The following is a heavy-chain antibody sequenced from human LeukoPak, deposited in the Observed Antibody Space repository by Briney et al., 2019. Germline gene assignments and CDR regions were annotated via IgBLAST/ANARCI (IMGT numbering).Heavy chain of an antibody. V-gene: IGHV3-21*01. CDR3: AREGTIVVGDAFDV. CDR1: GFSFSSST. Sequence: NPGGSLRLSCSASGFSFSSSTMNWVRQAPGKGLEWVASISSSGTYIYYADSVKGRFTISRDNAKSSLTLQMNSLRAEDTALYYCAREGTIVVGDAFDVWGQGTMVTVSS. J-gene: IGHJ3*01. D-gene: IGHD2-2*01. CDR2: ISSSGTYI.